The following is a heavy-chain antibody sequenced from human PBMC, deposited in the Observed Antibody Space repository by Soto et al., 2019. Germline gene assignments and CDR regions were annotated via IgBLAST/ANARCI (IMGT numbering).Heavy chain of an antibody. Sequence: KAXETLSLTCTVSGGSISSSSYYWGWIRQPPGKGLEWIGSIYYVGSTYYNPSLKSRLTISVDTSKNQFSLKLSSVTAADTAVYYCARHSDYYGSSGYYDYWGQGTLVTVSS. D-gene: IGHD3-22*01. CDR1: GGSISSSSYY. J-gene: IGHJ4*02. CDR2: IYYVGST. V-gene: IGHV4-39*01. CDR3: ARHSDYYGSSGYYDY.